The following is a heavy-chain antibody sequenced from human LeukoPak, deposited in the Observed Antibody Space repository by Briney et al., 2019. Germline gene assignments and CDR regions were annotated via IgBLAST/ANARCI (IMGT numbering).Heavy chain of an antibody. V-gene: IGHV4-61*01. CDR3: ARVTGYTIEDYFDY. D-gene: IGHD3-9*01. J-gene: IGHJ4*02. CDR2: IYYSGST. CDR1: GGSISSNNYY. Sequence: SETLSLTCTVSGGSISSNNYYWNWIRQPPGKGLEWIGYIYYSGSTNYNPSLKSRVTISVKTSKNQFSLKLRSVTAADTAVYYCARVTGYTIEDYFDYWGQGTLVTVSS.